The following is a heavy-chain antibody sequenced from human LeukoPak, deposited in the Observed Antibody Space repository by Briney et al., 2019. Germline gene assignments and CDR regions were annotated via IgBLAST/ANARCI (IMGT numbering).Heavy chain of an antibody. V-gene: IGHV5-51*01. Sequence: GESLKISCKGSGYSFTSYWIGWVRQMPGKGLEWMGIIYSGDSDTRYSPSFQGQVTISADKSISTAYLQWSSLKASDTAMYYCARQWRGVSEVGDNYGIDYWGQGTLVTVSS. CDR2: IYSGDSDT. CDR1: GYSFTSYW. J-gene: IGHJ4*02. D-gene: IGHD3-16*01. CDR3: ARQWRGVSEVGDNYGIDY.